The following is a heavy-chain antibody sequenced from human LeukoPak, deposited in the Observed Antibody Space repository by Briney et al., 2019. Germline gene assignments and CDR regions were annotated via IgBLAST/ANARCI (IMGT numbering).Heavy chain of an antibody. CDR2: ISGSGGST. Sequence: GGSLRLSCTASGFTFSSYAMSWVRQAPGKGLEWVSAISGSGGSTCYADSVKGRFTISRDNSKNTLYLQMNSLRAEDTAVYYCRGAAGTNNWFDPWGQGTLVTVSS. J-gene: IGHJ5*02. V-gene: IGHV3-23*01. CDR1: GFTFSSYA. CDR3: RGAAGTNNWFDP. D-gene: IGHD6-13*01.